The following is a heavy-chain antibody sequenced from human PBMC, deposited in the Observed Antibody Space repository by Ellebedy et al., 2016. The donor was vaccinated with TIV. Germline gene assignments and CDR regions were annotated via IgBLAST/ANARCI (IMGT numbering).Heavy chain of an antibody. V-gene: IGHV1-2*02. CDR1: GYTFTAYH. CDR2: IYPYNGDT. D-gene: IGHD6-13*01. J-gene: IGHJ4*02. CDR3: AALPYISTSSAY. Sequence: ASVKVSCKASGYTFTAYHIHWVRQAPGQGLEWMGWIYPYNGDTNYAQKFQGRVTMTRDTSISTGYMELSGLKSDDTAVCYCAALPYISTSSAYWGQGTLVTVSS.